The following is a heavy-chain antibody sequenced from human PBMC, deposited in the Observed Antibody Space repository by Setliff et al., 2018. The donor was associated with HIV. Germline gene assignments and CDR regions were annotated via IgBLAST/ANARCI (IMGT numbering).Heavy chain of an antibody. CDR3: AKEYHTAATGTKVANYFDY. Sequence: ASVKVSCKASGYTFTSCFMHWVRQAPGQGLEYMGIINPSDGSADYVEKFQDRVTITRDTSTSTVYTEMSSLRSEDTAIYYCAKEYHTAATGTKVANYFDYWGQGTLVTVSS. V-gene: IGHV1-46*01. D-gene: IGHD6-13*01. CDR1: GYTFTSCF. J-gene: IGHJ4*02. CDR2: INPSDGSA.